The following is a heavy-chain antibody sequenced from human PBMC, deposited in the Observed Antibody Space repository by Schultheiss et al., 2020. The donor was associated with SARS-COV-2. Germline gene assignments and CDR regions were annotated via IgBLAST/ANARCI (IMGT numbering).Heavy chain of an antibody. D-gene: IGHD1-7*01. CDR1: GFTFSSSW. CDR2: ISGSGGST. J-gene: IGHJ4*02. CDR3: ATGITGTTLDY. Sequence: GGSLRLSCAASGFTFSSSWMHWVRQAPGKGLEWVSAISGSGGSTYYADSVKGRFTISRDNSKNTLYLQMNSLRAEDTAVYYCATGITGTTLDYWGQGTLVTVSS. V-gene: IGHV3-23*01.